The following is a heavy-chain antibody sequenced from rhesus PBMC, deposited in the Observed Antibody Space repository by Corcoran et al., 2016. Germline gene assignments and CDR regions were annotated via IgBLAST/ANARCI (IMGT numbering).Heavy chain of an antibody. CDR3: ARVGGMNSPAY. CDR1: GFTFTTSY. Sequence: EVQLVESGGGLATPGGSLRLSCAASGFTFTTSYMDGVRQAPEKGLAWVFRISNGGGITWYADYVKGRFTISRENAKNTLYLQMNSLRAEDKAVYYCARVGGMNSPAYWGQGVLVTVSS. CDR2: ISNGGGIT. V-gene: IGHV3-178*01. D-gene: IGHD3-9*01. J-gene: IGHJ4*01.